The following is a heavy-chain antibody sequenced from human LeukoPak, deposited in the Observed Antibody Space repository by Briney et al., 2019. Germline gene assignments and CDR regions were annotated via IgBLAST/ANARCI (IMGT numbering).Heavy chain of an antibody. Sequence: GGSLRLSCVASGITFSSFGMHWVRQAPGKGLEWVAFIWYDGSEYYADSVKGRFTISRDNSKNTLYLQMNSLRAEDTAVYYCARDSPLTAGPFDPWGQGTLVTVSS. CDR3: ARDSPLTAGPFDP. CDR1: GITFSSFG. J-gene: IGHJ5*02. V-gene: IGHV3-33*01. D-gene: IGHD1-14*01. CDR2: IWYDGSE.